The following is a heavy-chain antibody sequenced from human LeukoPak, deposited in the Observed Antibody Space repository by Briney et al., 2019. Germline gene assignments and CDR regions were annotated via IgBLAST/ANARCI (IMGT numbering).Heavy chain of an antibody. CDR1: GYTFTSYD. CDR3: ASSPGYVFYYGMDV. V-gene: IGHV1-8*01. J-gene: IGHJ6*02. D-gene: IGHD3-16*01. Sequence: ASVKVSCKASGYTFTSYDINWVRQATGQGLEWMGWMNPNSGNTGYAQKFQGRVTMTRNTSISTAYMELSSLRSEDTAVYYCASSPGYVFYYGMDVWGQGHTVTVSS. CDR2: MNPNSGNT.